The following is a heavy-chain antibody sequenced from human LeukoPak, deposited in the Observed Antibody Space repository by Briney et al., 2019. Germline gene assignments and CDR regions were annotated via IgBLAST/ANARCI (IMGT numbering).Heavy chain of an antibody. CDR3: AKEAGNGWSYFDY. CDR1: GFTFSSYA. CDR2: ISSSGGNT. V-gene: IGHV3-23*01. Sequence: GGSLRLSCAASGFTFSSYAMSWVGQAPGTGLEWVSGISSSGGNTYYADSVKGRFTISRDNSKNTVYLQIISLRAEDTAVYHCAKEAGNGWSYFDYWGQGTLVTVSS. D-gene: IGHD6-19*01. J-gene: IGHJ4*02.